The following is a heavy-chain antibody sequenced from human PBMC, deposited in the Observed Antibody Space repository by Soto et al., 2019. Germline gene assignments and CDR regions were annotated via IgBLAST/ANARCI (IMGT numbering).Heavy chain of an antibody. J-gene: IGHJ6*02. CDR1: GGTFSSYA. D-gene: IGHD2-2*01. Sequence: QVQLVQSGAEVKKPGSSVKVSCTASGGTFSSYAISWVRQAPGQGLKWMGGIIPISGTANYAQKFQGRVTITADESTSTVYMELSSLRSEDTAVYFCARSEGSSISLEIYYYYDYGMDVWGQGTTVTVSS. CDR3: ARSEGSSISLEIYYYYDYGMDV. CDR2: IIPISGTA. V-gene: IGHV1-69*01.